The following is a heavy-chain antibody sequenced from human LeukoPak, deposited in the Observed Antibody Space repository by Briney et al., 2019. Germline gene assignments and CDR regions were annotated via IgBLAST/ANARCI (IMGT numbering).Heavy chain of an antibody. CDR2: MNPNSGNT. D-gene: IGHD3-22*01. V-gene: IGHV1-8*01. CDR1: GYTFTSYD. J-gene: IGHJ4*02. CDR3: VRGGVITTYYYDSSGYELKPRPYYFDY. Sequence: ASVKVSCKASGYTFTSYDINWVRQATGQGLEWMGWMNPNSGNTGYAQKFQGRVTMTRNTSISTAYMELSSLRSEDTAVYYCVRGGVITTYYYDSSGYELKPRPYYFDYWGQGTLVTVSS.